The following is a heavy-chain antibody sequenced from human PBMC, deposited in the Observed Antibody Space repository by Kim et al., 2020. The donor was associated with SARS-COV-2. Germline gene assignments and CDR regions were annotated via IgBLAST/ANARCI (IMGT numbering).Heavy chain of an antibody. CDR3: AKDILAHNWNDHFDP. D-gene: IGHD1-20*01. CDR1: GFTFDDYA. J-gene: IGHJ5*02. CDR2: ISGDDGST. V-gene: IGHV3-43*02. Sequence: GGSLRLSCAASGFTFDDYAMHWVRQAPGKGLEWVSLISGDDGSTYYADSVKGRFTISRDNSKNSLYLQMNSLRTEDTALYYCAKDILAHNWNDHFDPWGQGTLVTVSS.